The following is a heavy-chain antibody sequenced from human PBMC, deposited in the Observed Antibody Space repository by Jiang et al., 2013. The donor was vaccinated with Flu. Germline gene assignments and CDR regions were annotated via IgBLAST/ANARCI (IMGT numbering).Heavy chain of an antibody. CDR2: INHSGST. J-gene: IGHJ6*03. CDR3: ARRYQYYYYYMDV. Sequence: LLKPSETLSLTCAVYGGSFSGYYWSWIRQPPGKGLEWIGEINHSGSTNYNPSLKSRVTISVDTSKNQFSLKLSSVTAADTAVYYCARRYQYYYYYMDVWGKGTTVTVSS. D-gene: IGHD2-2*01. CDR1: GGSFSGYY. V-gene: IGHV4-34*01.